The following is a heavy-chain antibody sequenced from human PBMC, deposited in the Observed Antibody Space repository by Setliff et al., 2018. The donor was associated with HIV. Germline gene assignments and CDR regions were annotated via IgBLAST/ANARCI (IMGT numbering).Heavy chain of an antibody. D-gene: IGHD6-13*01. Sequence: SLRLSCVASGFIFSDYEMNWVRQAPGKGLEWVSYISGSGRTVYYADSVKGRFTISRDNAKNSLYLQMNSLRAEDTAVYYCARSRAAGFDYWGQGTPVTVSS. CDR2: ISGSGRTV. J-gene: IGHJ4*02. V-gene: IGHV3-48*03. CDR3: ARSRAAGFDY. CDR1: GFIFSDYE.